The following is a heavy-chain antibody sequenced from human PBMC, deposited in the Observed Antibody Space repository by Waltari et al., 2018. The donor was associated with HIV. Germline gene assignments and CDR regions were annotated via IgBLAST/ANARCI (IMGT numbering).Heavy chain of an antibody. V-gene: IGHV1-69*02. CDR2: MSPTSDKP. D-gene: IGHD3-10*01. CDR1: GGRFPSYS. CDR3: ATARETMGVDFDY. J-gene: IGHJ4*02. Sequence: QVQLVQSGAEVRRLGSQVKVSVKASGGRFPSYSINWVRQAPGQGLEWMGRMSPTSDKPNYAQKFQGRVTITADKSTSTVYMELNSLRSGDTAVYYCATARETMGVDFDYWGQGTLVTVSS.